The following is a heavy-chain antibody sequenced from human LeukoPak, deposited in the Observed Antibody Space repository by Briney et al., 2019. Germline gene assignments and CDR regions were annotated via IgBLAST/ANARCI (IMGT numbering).Heavy chain of an antibody. J-gene: IGHJ4*02. CDR2: ISNDGSNK. V-gene: IGHV3-30*18. Sequence: PGGSLRLSCAASGFTFSSYGMHWVRQAPGKGLEWVAVISNDGSNKYYADSVKGRFTISRDNSKNTLYLQMNSLRAEDTAVYYCAKSILIGYQDYWGQGTLVTVSS. D-gene: IGHD3-9*01. CDR1: GFTFSSYG. CDR3: AKSILIGYQDY.